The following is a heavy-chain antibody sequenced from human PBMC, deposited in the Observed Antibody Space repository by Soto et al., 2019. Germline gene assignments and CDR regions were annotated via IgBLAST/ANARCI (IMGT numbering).Heavy chain of an antibody. CDR3: ASGVGIAAAGPSHNYYYYYGMDV. CDR1: GFTFSSYA. CDR2: ISYDGSNK. J-gene: IGHJ6*02. V-gene: IGHV3-30-3*01. D-gene: IGHD6-13*01. Sequence: LSLSCPASGFTFSSYAMQWVRQAPGKGLEWVAVISYDGSNKYYADSVKGRFTISRDNSKNTLYLQMNSLRAEDTAVYYCASGVGIAAAGPSHNYYYYYGMDVWGQGTTVTVSS.